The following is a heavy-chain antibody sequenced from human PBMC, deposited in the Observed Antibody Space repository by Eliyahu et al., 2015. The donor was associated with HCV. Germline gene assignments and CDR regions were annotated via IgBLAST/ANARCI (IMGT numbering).Heavy chain of an antibody. Sequence: DVQLFESGGDLVQSGGSLRLSCVASGFTFSSHSMNWVRQAPGKGLEWLSVIHGNERKVYYADSVKGRFTISRDNSKNTVYLQMNSLRAEDTAVYYCAKDRVPDSAYDIDSWGQGTLVTVSS. D-gene: IGHD5-12*01. J-gene: IGHJ4*02. CDR2: IHGNERKV. CDR1: GFTFSSHS. CDR3: AKDRVPDSAYDIDS. V-gene: IGHV3-23*03.